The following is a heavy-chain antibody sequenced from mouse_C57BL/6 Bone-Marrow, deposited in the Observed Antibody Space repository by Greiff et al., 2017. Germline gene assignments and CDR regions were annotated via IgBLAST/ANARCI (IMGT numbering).Heavy chain of an antibody. Sequence: QVQLQQPGAELVRPGTSVKLSCKASGYTFTSYWMHWVKQRPGQGLEWIGVIDPSDSYTNYNQKFKGKATLTVDTSSSTAYMQFSSLTSADSAVYYCARDYPYAMDYWGQGTSVTVSS. J-gene: IGHJ4*01. CDR1: GYTFTSYW. D-gene: IGHD5-5*01. V-gene: IGHV1-59*01. CDR3: ARDYPYAMDY. CDR2: IDPSDSYT.